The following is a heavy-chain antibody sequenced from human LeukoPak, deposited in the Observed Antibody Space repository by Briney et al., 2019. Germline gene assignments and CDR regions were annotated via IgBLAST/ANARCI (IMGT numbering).Heavy chain of an antibody. D-gene: IGHD1-26*01. V-gene: IGHV3-30-3*01. CDR2: ISFDGVNK. CDR3: AKSGSHNAFDT. Sequence: GGSLRLSCAASGFIFNTYALHWVRQVPGKGLEWITIISFDGVNKYYADSVKGRFTISRDNSKDTLYLHMDSLRPEDTAVYYCAKSGSHNAFDTWGQGTMVTVSP. CDR1: GFIFNTYA. J-gene: IGHJ3*02.